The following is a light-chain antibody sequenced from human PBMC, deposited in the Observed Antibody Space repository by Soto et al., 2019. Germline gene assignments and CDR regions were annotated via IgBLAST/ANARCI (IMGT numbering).Light chain of an antibody. J-gene: IGLJ1*01. V-gene: IGLV1-40*01. CDR3: QSLDKSMDDYV. CDR2: DNI. Sequence: QSVLTHPPSVSGAPGQRLTISCTGTRSNIGPDSAVHWYQQLAGTAPKLLIYDNINRPSGVPDRFSGSKSGTSASLAITGLQAEDEADYYCQSLDKSMDDYVFGAGTKLTVL. CDR1: RSNIGPDSA.